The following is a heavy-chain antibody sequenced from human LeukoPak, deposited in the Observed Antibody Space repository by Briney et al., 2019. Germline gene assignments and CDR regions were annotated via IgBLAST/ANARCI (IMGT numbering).Heavy chain of an antibody. Sequence: PGGSLRLSCVASGFTFSYYGMHWVRQAPGKGLEWVAFIRYVERDKYYADSVKGRFTLSRDNSENTLYLQLNSLRAEDSGIYYCAKAFRIVGIGNPDDAFDVWGQGTVVTVS. CDR1: GFTFSYYG. V-gene: IGHV3-30*02. J-gene: IGHJ3*01. D-gene: IGHD1-26*01. CDR3: AKAFRIVGIGNPDDAFDV. CDR2: IRYVERDK.